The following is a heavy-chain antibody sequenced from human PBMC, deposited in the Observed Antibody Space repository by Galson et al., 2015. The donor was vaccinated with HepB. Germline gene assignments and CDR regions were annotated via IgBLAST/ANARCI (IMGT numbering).Heavy chain of an antibody. J-gene: IGHJ6*02. Sequence: SLRLSCAASGFTFSSYGMHWVRQAPGKGLEWVAAISYDGSNKYYADSVKGRFTISRDNSKNTLYLQMNSLRAEDTAVYYCAKALRSGFIASRGGYDFCMDVWGQGTTVTVSS. V-gene: IGHV3-30*18. CDR1: GFTFSSYG. CDR2: ISYDGSNK. D-gene: IGHD6-6*01. CDR3: AKALRSGFIASRGGYDFCMDV.